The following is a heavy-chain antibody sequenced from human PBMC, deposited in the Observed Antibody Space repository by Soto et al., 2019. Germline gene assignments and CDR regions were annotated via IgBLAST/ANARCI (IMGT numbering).Heavy chain of an antibody. CDR1: GFTFSNYA. J-gene: IGHJ4*01. D-gene: IGHD3-3*01. CDR3: AKGIGVFGVVSYFDS. CDR2: LSENGGRT. Sequence: QPGGSLRLSCAVSGFTFSNYAMSWVRQAPGKGLEWVSTLSENGGRTSDADSVKGRFTISRDNSKNTLYLQMNRLRGEDTAIYYCAKGIGVFGVVSYFDSWGHGTLVTVSS. V-gene: IGHV3-23*01.